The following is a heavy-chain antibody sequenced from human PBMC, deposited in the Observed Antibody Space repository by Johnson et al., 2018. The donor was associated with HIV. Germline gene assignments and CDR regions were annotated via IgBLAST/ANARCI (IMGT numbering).Heavy chain of an antibody. V-gene: IGHV3-66*01. CDR2: IYSGGST. Sequence: MLLVESGGGLVQPGGSLRLSCAASGLTVSSNYMSWVRQAPGKGLEWVSVIYSGGSTYYADSVKGRFTISRDNSKNTLYLQMNSLRAEDTAVYYCARDLVVGDHSTPLTHAFDIWGQGTMVTVSS. CDR3: ARDLVVGDHSTPLTHAFDI. J-gene: IGHJ3*02. CDR1: GLTVSSNY. D-gene: IGHD1-26*01.